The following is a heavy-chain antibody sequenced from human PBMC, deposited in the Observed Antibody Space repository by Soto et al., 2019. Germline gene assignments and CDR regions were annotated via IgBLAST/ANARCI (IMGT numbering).Heavy chain of an antibody. CDR1: GYSFTSYW. V-gene: IGHV5-10-1*01. Sequence: GESLKISCKGSGYSFTSYWISWVRQMPGKGLEWMGRIDPSDSYTNYSPSFQGHVTISADKSISTAYLQWSSLKASDTAMYYCARTLGYCSGCSCYSFNYYYYGMDVWGQGTTVTVSS. CDR3: ARTLGYCSGCSCYSFNYYYYGMDV. J-gene: IGHJ6*02. D-gene: IGHD2-15*01. CDR2: IDPSDSYT.